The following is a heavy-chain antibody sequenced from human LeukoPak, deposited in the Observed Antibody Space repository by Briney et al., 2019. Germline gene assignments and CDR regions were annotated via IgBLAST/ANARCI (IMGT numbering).Heavy chain of an antibody. D-gene: IGHD3-16*01. J-gene: IGHJ2*01. CDR2: IYYSGTT. V-gene: IGHV4-39*01. Sequence: PSETLSLTCTVSGGSVSSYYWGWIRQPPGKGLEWIGSIYYSGTTYYNPSLKSRLTISVDPSKKQFSLKLRSVTAADTAVYHCARRSLAGGDLPRNWYFDLWGRGTLVTVSS. CDR1: GGSVSSYY. CDR3: ARRSLAGGDLPRNWYFDL.